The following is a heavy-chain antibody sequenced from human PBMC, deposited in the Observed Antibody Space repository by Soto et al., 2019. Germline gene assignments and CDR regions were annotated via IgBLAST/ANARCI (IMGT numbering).Heavy chain of an antibody. CDR3: ARAPSRGGGRPTGRELNN. CDR2: IWYDGSNK. D-gene: IGHD1-26*01. V-gene: IGHV3-33*01. J-gene: IGHJ1*01. CDR1: GFTLSSYG. Sequence: PGGSLRLSCAASGFTLSSYGMHWVRQAPGKGLEWVAVIWYDGSNKYYADSVKGRFTISRDNSKNKLYLQMNSLRAEETAVYYCARAPSRGGGRPTGRELNNWDKGPLVTTAS.